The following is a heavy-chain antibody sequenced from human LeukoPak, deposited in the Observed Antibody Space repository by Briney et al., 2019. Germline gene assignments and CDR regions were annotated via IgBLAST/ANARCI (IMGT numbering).Heavy chain of an antibody. CDR2: ISGSGGST. V-gene: IGHV3-23*01. Sequence: GGSLRLSCAASGFTFSSYAMSWVRQAPGKGLEWVSTISGSGGSTYYAGSVKGRFTISSDNSKNTLYLRMNSLRAEDTAVYYCAKTTGTSVHFDYWGQRTQVTVSS. CDR3: AKTTGTSVHFDY. J-gene: IGHJ4*02. D-gene: IGHD3-9*01. CDR1: GFTFSSYA.